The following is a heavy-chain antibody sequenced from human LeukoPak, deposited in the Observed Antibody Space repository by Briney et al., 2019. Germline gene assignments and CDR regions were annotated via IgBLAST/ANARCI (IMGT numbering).Heavy chain of an antibody. Sequence: PGGSLRLSCAASGFTFSSYSMNWVRQAPGKGLEWVSSISSSSSYIYYADSVKGRFTISRDNAKNSLYLQMNSLRAEDTAVYYCARGETAYYYDSSGSSDFDYWGQGTLVTVSS. D-gene: IGHD3-22*01. V-gene: IGHV3-21*01. CDR3: ARGETAYYYDSSGSSDFDY. J-gene: IGHJ4*02. CDR1: GFTFSSYS. CDR2: ISSSSSYI.